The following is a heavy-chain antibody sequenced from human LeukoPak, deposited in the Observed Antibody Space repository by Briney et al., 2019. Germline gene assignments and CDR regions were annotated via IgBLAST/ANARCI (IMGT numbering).Heavy chain of an antibody. CDR1: GGSVSSYY. D-gene: IGHD5-24*01. V-gene: IGHV4-59*08. Sequence: PTETLSLTCTVSGGSVSSYYWGWIRQPPGKGLEWIGYIYYSGSTNYNPSLKSRVTISVDTSKNQFSLKLSSVTAADTAVYYCARRRVEKATIMEGNWFDPWGQGTLVTVSS. CDR2: IYYSGST. CDR3: ARRRVEKATIMEGNWFDP. J-gene: IGHJ5*02.